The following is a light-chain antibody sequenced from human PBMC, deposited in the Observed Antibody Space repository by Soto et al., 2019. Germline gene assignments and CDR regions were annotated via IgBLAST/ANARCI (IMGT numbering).Light chain of an antibody. Sequence: EIVLTQSPGTRSLSPGERATLSFRASQSVSNNYLAWYQQKPGQAPRLLIYGASTRATGIPARFSGSGSGTEFTLTISSLQSEDFAVYYCQQYNNWQRTFGQGTKVDI. CDR3: QQYNNWQRT. V-gene: IGKV3-15*01. CDR2: GAS. J-gene: IGKJ1*01. CDR1: QSVSNN.